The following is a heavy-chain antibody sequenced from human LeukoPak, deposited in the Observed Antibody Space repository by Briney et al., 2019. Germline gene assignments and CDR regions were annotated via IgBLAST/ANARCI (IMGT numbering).Heavy chain of an antibody. CDR3: ARDVSGYSCGLGDY. CDR1: GFTFSSYS. Sequence: PGGSLRLSCAASGFTFSSYSMNWVRQAPGKGLEWVSSISSSSSYISYADSVKGRFTVSRDNAKNSLYLQMNSLRAEDTAMYYCARDVSGYSCGLGDYWGQGTLVTVSS. CDR2: ISSSSSYI. J-gene: IGHJ4*02. D-gene: IGHD5-18*01. V-gene: IGHV3-21*01.